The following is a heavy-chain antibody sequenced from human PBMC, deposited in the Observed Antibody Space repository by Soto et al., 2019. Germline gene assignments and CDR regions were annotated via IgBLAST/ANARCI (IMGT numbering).Heavy chain of an antibody. D-gene: IGHD3-3*01. Sequence: GGSLRLSCAASGFTFSSYAMSWVRQAPGKGLEWVSAISGSGGSTYYADSVKGRFTISRDNSKNTLYLQMNSLRAEDTAVYYCAKGCFGCETIFGAVIPYYMDVWGKGTTVTVSS. CDR1: GFTFSSYA. CDR2: ISGSGGST. CDR3: AKGCFGCETIFGAVIPYYMDV. V-gene: IGHV3-23*01. J-gene: IGHJ6*03.